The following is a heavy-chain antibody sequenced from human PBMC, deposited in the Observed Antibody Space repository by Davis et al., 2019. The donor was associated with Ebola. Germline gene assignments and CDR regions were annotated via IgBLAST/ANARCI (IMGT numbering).Heavy chain of an antibody. CDR1: GFPFTTSW. J-gene: IGHJ6*02. CDR3: AREYDWGEVRRGMDV. Sequence: PGGSLRLSCAASGFPFTTSWMHWVRQVPGKGLEWVARIRSNGSPTNYAASVEGRFTISRDNSKNLVHLHMTSLRAEDTAVYYCAREYDWGEVRRGMDVWGQGTTVTVSS. CDR2: IRSNGSPT. D-gene: IGHD3-16*01. V-gene: IGHV3-74*01.